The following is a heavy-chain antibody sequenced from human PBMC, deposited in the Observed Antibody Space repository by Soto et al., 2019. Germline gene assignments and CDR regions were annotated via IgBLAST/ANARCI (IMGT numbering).Heavy chain of an antibody. V-gene: IGHV5-10-1*01. CDR2: IHPSDSYT. CDR3: ARLGTLPPLDY. CDR1: GYNFSNYW. D-gene: IGHD7-27*01. Sequence: GESLKISCKGSGYNFSNYWITWVRQMPGKGLEWMGRIHPSDSYTNYSPSFQGHVTISTDKSFSTASLQWSSLKASDSAIYYCARLGTLPPLDYWGQGTLVTVSS. J-gene: IGHJ4*02.